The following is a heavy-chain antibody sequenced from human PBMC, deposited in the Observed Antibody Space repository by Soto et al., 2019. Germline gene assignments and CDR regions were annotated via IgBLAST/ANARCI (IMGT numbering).Heavy chain of an antibody. CDR2: IYYSGST. CDR1: GRSISSVNYY. CDR3: AIHWGGYKLSTSYCDH. V-gene: IGHV4-30-4*01. Sequence: SETLSLTCTLSGRSISSVNYYWSWIRQPPGKGLEWIGYIYYSGSTYYNPSLKSRVTISVDRSKNQFSLKLSSVTAADTAVYYCAIHWGGYKLSTSYCDHWGQGTLVTVSS. D-gene: IGHD3-3*01. J-gene: IGHJ4*02.